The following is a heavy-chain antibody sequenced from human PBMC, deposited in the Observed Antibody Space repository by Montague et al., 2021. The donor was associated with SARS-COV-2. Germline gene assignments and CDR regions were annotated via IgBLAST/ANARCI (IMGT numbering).Heavy chain of an antibody. D-gene: IGHD4-17*01. Sequence: SLRLSCAASGFTFSSYSMNWVRQAPGKGLEWVSPISSSSSYIYYADSVKGRFTISRDNAKNSLYLQMNSLRAEDTAVYYCARDHDYGDYSVGWFDPWGQGTLVTVSS. CDR2: ISSSSSYI. J-gene: IGHJ5*02. V-gene: IGHV3-21*01. CDR1: GFTFSSYS. CDR3: ARDHDYGDYSVGWFDP.